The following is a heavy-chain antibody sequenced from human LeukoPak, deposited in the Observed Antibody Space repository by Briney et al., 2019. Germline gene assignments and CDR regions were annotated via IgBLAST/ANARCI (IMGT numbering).Heavy chain of an antibody. J-gene: IGHJ4*02. CDR1: GGSISSSSYY. CDR3: ARGRRGLIVVPAATPFDY. D-gene: IGHD2-2*01. V-gene: IGHV4-39*01. Sequence: SETLSLTCTVSGGSISSSSYYWGWIRQPPGKGLEWIGSIYYSGSTYYNPSLKSRVTISVDTSKNQFSLKLSSVTAADTAVYYCARGRRGLIVVPAATPFDYWGQGTLVTVS. CDR2: IYYSGST.